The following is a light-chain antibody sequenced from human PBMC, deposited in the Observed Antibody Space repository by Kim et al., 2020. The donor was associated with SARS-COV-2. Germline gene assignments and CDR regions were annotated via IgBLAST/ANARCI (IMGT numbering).Light chain of an antibody. V-gene: IGLV6-57*03. CDR1: SGSIASNY. Sequence: NFMLTQPHSVSESPGKTVTISCIHSSGSIASNYVQWYQQRPGSAPTPLIYEDKQRPSGVPDRFSGSIDSSSNSAYLSISGLRTEDEAAYYCQSYYTNNVVFGGGTQLTVL. CDR2: EDK. J-gene: IGLJ7*01. CDR3: QSYYTNNVV.